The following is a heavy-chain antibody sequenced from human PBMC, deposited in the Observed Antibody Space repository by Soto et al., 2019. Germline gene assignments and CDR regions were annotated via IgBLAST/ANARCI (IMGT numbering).Heavy chain of an antibody. J-gene: IGHJ3*02. CDR1: GFTFSSYD. CDR2: ISGSGGST. V-gene: IGHV3-23*01. D-gene: IGHD6-13*01. CDR3: AKASRSGYSSSWDLGFGAFDI. Sequence: EVQLLESGGGLVHPGGSLRLSCAASGFTFSSYDMSWVRQAPGKGLEWVSAISGSGGSTYYADSVKGRFTISRDNSKNTLYQQMNSLRAEDTAVYYCAKASRSGYSSSWDLGFGAFDIWGQGTMVTVSS.